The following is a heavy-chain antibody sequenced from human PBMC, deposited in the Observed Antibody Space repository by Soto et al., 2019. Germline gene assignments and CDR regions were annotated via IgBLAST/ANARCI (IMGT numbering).Heavy chain of an antibody. D-gene: IGHD6-19*01. CDR3: AKEARSSGWSTYDY. CDR2: ISYDGSNK. Sequence: GGSLRLSCAASGFTFSSYGMHWVRQAPGKGLEWVAVISYDGSNKYYADSVKGRFTISRDNSKNTLYLQMNSLRAEDTAVYYCAKEARSSGWSTYDYWGQGTLVTVSS. CDR1: GFTFSSYG. V-gene: IGHV3-30*18. J-gene: IGHJ4*02.